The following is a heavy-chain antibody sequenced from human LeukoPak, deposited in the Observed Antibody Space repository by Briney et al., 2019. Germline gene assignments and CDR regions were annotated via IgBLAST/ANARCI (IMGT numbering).Heavy chain of an antibody. V-gene: IGHV1-69*04. CDR3: ARALSRGFYGYNYDYFDY. J-gene: IGHJ4*02. CDR2: IIPILGIA. CDR1: GGTFSSYA. D-gene: IGHD5-24*01. Sequence: SVKVSCKASGGTFSSYAISWVRQAPGQGLEWMGRIIPILGIANYAQKFQGRVTITADKSTSTAYMELSSLRSEDTAVYYCARALSRGFYGYNYDYFDYWGQGTLVTVSP.